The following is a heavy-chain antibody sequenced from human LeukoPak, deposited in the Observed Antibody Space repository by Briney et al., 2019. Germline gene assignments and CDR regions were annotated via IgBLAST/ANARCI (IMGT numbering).Heavy chain of an antibody. D-gene: IGHD6-19*01. CDR2: IYTSGST. Sequence: TLSLTCTVSGGSISSGSYYWSWIRQPAGKGLEWIGRIYTSGSTNYNPSLKSRVTISVDTSKNQFSLKLSSVTAADMAVYYCAREAVAEDYYMDVWGKGTTVTVSS. J-gene: IGHJ6*03. CDR1: GGSISSGSYY. CDR3: AREAVAEDYYMDV. V-gene: IGHV4-61*02.